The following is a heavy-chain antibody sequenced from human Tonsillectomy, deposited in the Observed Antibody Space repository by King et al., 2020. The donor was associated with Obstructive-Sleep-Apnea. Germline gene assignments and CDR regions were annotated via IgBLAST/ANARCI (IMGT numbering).Heavy chain of an antibody. CDR1: GFTFSSYC. CDR3: ARDGTVTTSDY. Sequence: VQLVESGGGLVQPGGSLRLSCAASGFTFSSYCMSWVRQAPGKGLEWVANIKQDGSEKYVVDSVKGRFTISRDNAKNSLYLQMNSLRAEDTAVYYCARDGTVTTSDYWGQGTLVTVSS. V-gene: IGHV3-7*03. D-gene: IGHD4-17*01. J-gene: IGHJ4*02. CDR2: IKQDGSEK.